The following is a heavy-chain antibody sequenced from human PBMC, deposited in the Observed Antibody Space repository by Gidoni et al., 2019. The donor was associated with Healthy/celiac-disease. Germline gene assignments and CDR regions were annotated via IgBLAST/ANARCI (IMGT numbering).Heavy chain of an antibody. CDR1: GFTFSSYG. V-gene: IGHV3-30*18. J-gene: IGHJ4*02. D-gene: IGHD2-15*01. Sequence: QVQLVESGGGVVQPGRSLRLSCAASGFTFSSYGMHWVRQAPGKGLEWVAVISYDGSNKYYADSVKGRFTISRDNSKNTLYLQMNSLRAEDTAVYYCAKAPLSCSGGSCFGLSFDYWGQGTLVTVSS. CDR2: ISYDGSNK. CDR3: AKAPLSCSGGSCFGLSFDY.